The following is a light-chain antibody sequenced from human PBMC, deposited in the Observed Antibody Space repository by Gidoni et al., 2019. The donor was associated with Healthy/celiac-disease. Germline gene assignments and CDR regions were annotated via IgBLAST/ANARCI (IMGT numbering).Light chain of an antibody. J-gene: IGKJ2*01. CDR3: QQSYSTRYT. CDR1: QSISSY. V-gene: IGKV1-39*01. Sequence: DIQMTQSPSSLSASVGDRVTITCRASQSISSYLNWYQQKPGKAPKLLIYAASSLQSGVPSRFSGSGSGTAFTLTIRSLQPEAFATYYCQQSYSTRYTFGQGTKLEIK. CDR2: AAS.